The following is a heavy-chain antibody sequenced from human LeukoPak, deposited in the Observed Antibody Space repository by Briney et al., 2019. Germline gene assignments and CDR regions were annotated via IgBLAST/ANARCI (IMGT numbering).Heavy chain of an antibody. CDR2: INTDGSST. Sequence: GGSLRLSRAVSGFAFGSEAMSWVRQAPGKGLVWVSRINTDGSSTSYADSVKGRFTISRDNAKNSLYLQINSLRAEDTAVYYCVRGDSRDYWGQGTLVTVSS. J-gene: IGHJ4*02. V-gene: IGHV3-74*01. CDR1: GFAFGSEA. D-gene: IGHD6-13*01. CDR3: VRGDSRDY.